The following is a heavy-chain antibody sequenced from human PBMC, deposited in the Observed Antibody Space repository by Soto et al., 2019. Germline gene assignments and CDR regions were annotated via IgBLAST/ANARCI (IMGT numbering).Heavy chain of an antibody. V-gene: IGHV1-2*02. CDR3: ARGTRYGIDV. Sequence: QVQLGQSGAEVKKPGASVQFSCKASGYTFIGFYMHWVRQAPGQGLEWMGFIKPNNGVTKYAQKFQGRVTMTRDKSISTAYMEVGRLRSDDTAVYYSARGTRYGIDVWGQGTTVIVS. J-gene: IGHJ6*02. CDR1: GYTFIGFY. CDR2: IKPNNGVT.